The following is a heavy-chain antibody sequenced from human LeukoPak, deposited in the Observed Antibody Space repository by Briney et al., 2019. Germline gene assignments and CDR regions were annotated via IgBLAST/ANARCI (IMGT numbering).Heavy chain of an antibody. Sequence: ASVKVSCKASGYSFNGFGISWVRQAPGQGLEWMGWISAHHGDTNYAQKFQGRVTMTTDTSTTTAYLELRSLRSDDTALYYCARDVDDDLWRGSSDSFDIWGQGTLVIVSS. CDR1: GYSFNGFG. J-gene: IGHJ3*02. CDR3: ARDVDDDLWRGSSDSFDI. V-gene: IGHV1-18*01. D-gene: IGHD3-3*01. CDR2: ISAHHGDT.